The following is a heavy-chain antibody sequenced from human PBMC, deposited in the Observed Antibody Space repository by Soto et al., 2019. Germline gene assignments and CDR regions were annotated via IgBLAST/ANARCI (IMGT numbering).Heavy chain of an antibody. J-gene: IGHJ6*02. Sequence: PSETLWRTCSVSGTGFNSGGFTWTWIRHHAGKGLEWLGYIFPSGSTDYNPSLRSRLSISGNTSKNHFSLTLTSVTAADAATYSGATIGVSGYLAVWGQGNTVAVAS. V-gene: IGHV4-31*03. D-gene: IGHD3-16*02. CDR1: GTGFNSGGFT. CDR2: IFPSGST. CDR3: ATIGVSGYLAV.